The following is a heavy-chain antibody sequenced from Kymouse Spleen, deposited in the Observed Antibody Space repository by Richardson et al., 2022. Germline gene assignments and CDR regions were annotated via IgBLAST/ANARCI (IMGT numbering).Heavy chain of an antibody. V-gene: IGHV3-33*01. CDR2: IWYDGSNK. CDR3: ARDPGYSSGWYVAYGMDV. CDR1: GFTFSSYG. Sequence: QVQLVESGGGVVQPGRSLRLSCAASGFTFSSYGMHWVRQAPGKGLEWVAVIWYDGSNKYYADSVKGRFTISRDNSKNTLYLQMNSLRAEDTAVYYCARDPGYSSGWYVAYGMDVWGQGTTVTVSS. J-gene: IGHJ6*02. D-gene: IGHD6-19*01.